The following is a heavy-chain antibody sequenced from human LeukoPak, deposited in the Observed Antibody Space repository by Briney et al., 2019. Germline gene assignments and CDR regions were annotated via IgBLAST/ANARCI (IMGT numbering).Heavy chain of an antibody. CDR2: ISGTGGST. CDR1: GFTFSSYA. Sequence: PGGSLRLSCAASGFTFSSYAMSWVRQAPGKGLEWVSGISGTGGSTYFADSVKGRFTISRDNSKNTLYLQMNSLRAEDTAVYYCARGSGLALDWGQGTLVTVSS. D-gene: IGHD3-10*01. CDR3: ARGSGLALD. V-gene: IGHV3-23*01. J-gene: IGHJ4*02.